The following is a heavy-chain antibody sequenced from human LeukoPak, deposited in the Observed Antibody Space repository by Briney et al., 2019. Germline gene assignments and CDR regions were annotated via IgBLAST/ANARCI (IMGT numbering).Heavy chain of an antibody. Sequence: GGSLRLSCAASGFTFSSYAMHWVRQAPGKGLEWVALISYDGSNKYYADSVKARFIISRDNSKNTVYLQMNSLRAEDTAVYYCARVKLYYYYYMDVWGKGITVTVSS. CDR2: ISYDGSNK. J-gene: IGHJ6*03. CDR3: ARVKLYYYYYMDV. CDR1: GFTFSSYA. V-gene: IGHV3-30*04.